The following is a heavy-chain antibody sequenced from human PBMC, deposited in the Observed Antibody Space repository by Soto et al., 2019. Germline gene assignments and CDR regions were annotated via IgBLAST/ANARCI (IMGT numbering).Heavy chain of an antibody. J-gene: IGHJ4*02. D-gene: IGHD4-17*01. CDR3: AREIGYGDFSAALLD. CDR1: GDTVSKFL. CDR2: IIPMFGTT. Sequence: QVALVQSGAEVKKPGSSVKVSCKASGDTVSKFLINWVRQAPGQGPEWIGGIIPMFGTTNYARKFRGRVTITADESTTTAYMELGSLQTDDTAVYYCAREIGYGDFSAALLDWGQGTLVTVSS. V-gene: IGHV1-69*01.